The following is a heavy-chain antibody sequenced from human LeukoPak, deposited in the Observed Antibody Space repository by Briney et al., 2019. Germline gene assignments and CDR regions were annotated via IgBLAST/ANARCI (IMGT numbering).Heavy chain of an antibody. CDR2: IYYSGST. CDR1: GGSISSSSYY. D-gene: IGHD3-10*01. CDR3: ARDYYGSGSYYRGDAFDI. V-gene: IGHV4-39*07. Sequence: SETLSLTCTVSGGSISSSSYYWGWIRQPPGKGLEWIGSIYYSGSTYYNPSLKSRVTISVDTSKNQFSLKLSSVTAADTAVYYCARDYYGSGSYYRGDAFDIWGQGTMVTVSS. J-gene: IGHJ3*02.